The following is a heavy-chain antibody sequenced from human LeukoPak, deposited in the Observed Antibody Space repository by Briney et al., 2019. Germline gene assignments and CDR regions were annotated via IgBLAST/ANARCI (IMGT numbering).Heavy chain of an antibody. CDR2: IYPGDYDT. CDR1: GYSFTSYW. CDR3: ARHGSLWFGDRNWFDP. V-gene: IGHV5-51*01. Sequence: GESLKISCNGSGYSFTSYWIGWVRQMPGKGLEWMGIIYPGDYDTRYSPSFQGQVTISADKSISTAYLQWSSLKASDTAMYYCARHGSLWFGDRNWFDPWGQGTLVTVSS. D-gene: IGHD3-10*01. J-gene: IGHJ5*02.